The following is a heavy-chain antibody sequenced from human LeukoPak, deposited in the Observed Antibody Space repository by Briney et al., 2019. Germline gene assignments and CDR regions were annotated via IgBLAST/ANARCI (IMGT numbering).Heavy chain of an antibody. CDR3: AHLRAAADAEHFQH. Sequence: SGPTLVNPTQTLTLTCTFSGFSLSTSGVGVGWIRQPPGKALEWLALIYGDDDKRYSPSLKSRLTITKDTSKNQVVLTMTNMDPVDTATYYCAHLRAAADAEHFQHWGQGTLVTVSS. V-gene: IGHV2-5*02. CDR1: GFSLSTSGVG. D-gene: IGHD6-13*01. J-gene: IGHJ1*01. CDR2: IYGDDDK.